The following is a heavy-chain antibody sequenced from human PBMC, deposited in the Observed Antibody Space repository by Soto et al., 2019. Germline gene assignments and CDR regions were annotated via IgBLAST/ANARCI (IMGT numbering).Heavy chain of an antibody. CDR3: ARATSGYCISTSCYNDYYYYGMDV. J-gene: IGHJ6*02. CDR1: GYTFTSYA. CDR2: INAGNGNT. D-gene: IGHD2-2*02. Sequence: GASVKVSCKASGYTFTSYAIHWVRQAPGQRLEWMGWINAGNGNTKYSQKFQGRVTITRDTSASTAYMELSSLRSEDTAVYYCARATSGYCISTSCYNDYYYYGMDVWGQGTTVTVSS. V-gene: IGHV1-3*01.